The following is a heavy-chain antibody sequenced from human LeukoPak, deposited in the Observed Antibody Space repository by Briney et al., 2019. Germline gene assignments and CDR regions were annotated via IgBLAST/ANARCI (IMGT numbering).Heavy chain of an antibody. J-gene: IGHJ6*03. Sequence: GGSLRLSCATSGFTFSSFGMHWVRQAPGKGLEWVANIKQDGSEKYYVDSVKGRFTISRDNAKNSLYLQMNSLRAEDTAVYYCARDRGQLAQGYYYYYYYMDVWGKGTTVTVSS. CDR1: GFTFSSFG. V-gene: IGHV3-7*01. CDR2: IKQDGSEK. CDR3: ARDRGQLAQGYYYYYYYMDV. D-gene: IGHD6-6*01.